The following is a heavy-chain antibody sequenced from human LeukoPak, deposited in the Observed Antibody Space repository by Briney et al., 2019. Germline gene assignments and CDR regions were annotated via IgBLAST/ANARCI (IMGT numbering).Heavy chain of an antibody. D-gene: IGHD6-19*01. V-gene: IGHV3-23*01. CDR1: GFPFRSYA. Sequence: QAGGSLRLSCPAPGFPFRSYAMSWVRQAPGKGLEWVSAISGSGGSTYYADSVKGRFTISRDNAKNSLYLQMNSLRPEDTALYYCAKDATYNSGWTDNWGQGTLVTVSS. J-gene: IGHJ4*02. CDR3: AKDATYNSGWTDN. CDR2: ISGSGGST.